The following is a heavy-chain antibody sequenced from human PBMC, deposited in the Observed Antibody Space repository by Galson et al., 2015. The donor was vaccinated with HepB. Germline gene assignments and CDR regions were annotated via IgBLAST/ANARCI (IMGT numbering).Heavy chain of an antibody. Sequence: SVKVSCKASGYTFTSYAMNWVRQAPGQGLEWMGWINTNTGNPTYAQGFTGRFVFSLDTSVSTAYLQISSLKAEDTAVYYCARDWSGYCSGGSCYDAFDIWGQGTMVTVSS. CDR3: ARDWSGYCSGGSCYDAFDI. J-gene: IGHJ3*02. D-gene: IGHD2-15*01. CDR2: INTNTGNP. CDR1: GYTFTSYA. V-gene: IGHV7-4-1*02.